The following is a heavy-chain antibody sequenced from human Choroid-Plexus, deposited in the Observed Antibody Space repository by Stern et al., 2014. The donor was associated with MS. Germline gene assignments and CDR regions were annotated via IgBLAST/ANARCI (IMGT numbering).Heavy chain of an antibody. J-gene: IGHJ5*02. CDR3: AKDRQYLTYFFDH. V-gene: IGHV3-30*18. CDR1: GFTFGSCA. CDR2: VSYDGSNK. D-gene: IGHD2/OR15-2a*01. Sequence: VQLVQSGGGVVQPGRPLRLSCEASGFTFGSCAMHWVRQAPGKGLEWGAGVSYDGSNKYYADSVKGRFAISRDNSQNTLYMQMSSLRAEDTAVYYCAKDRQYLTYFFDHWGQGSLVTVSS.